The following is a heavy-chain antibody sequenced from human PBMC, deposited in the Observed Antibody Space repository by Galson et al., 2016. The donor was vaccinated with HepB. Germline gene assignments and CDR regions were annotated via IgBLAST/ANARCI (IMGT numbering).Heavy chain of an antibody. V-gene: IGHV1-46*01. CDR1: GYTFSTYG. J-gene: IGHJ4*02. D-gene: IGHD4-23*01. Sequence: SVKVSCKASGYTFSTYGMSWVRQAPGQGLEWMGIINPNDGHTNYAQKFQGRVTMTRDTSTNTVYMELSSLRSLDTAVYYCARATTMVTSIDYWGQGTLITVSS. CDR2: INPNDGHT. CDR3: ARATTMVTSIDY.